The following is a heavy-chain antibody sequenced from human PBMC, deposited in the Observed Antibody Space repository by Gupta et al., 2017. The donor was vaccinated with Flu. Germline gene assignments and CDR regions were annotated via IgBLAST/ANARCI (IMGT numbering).Heavy chain of an antibody. Sequence: QVQLQESGPGLVKPSESLSLTCSVSGGSISNYYWSWIRQTPGKGREWIGFIYYSGRTNNNPSLKSRVTMSLDTSQNQFSLKLTSVTAADTAVYYCARGDTYYKNWFGTWGQGTLVTVSS. CDR1: GGSISNYY. V-gene: IGHV4-59*01. D-gene: IGHD1-26*01. CDR3: ARGDTYYKNWFGT. J-gene: IGHJ5*02. CDR2: IYYSGRT.